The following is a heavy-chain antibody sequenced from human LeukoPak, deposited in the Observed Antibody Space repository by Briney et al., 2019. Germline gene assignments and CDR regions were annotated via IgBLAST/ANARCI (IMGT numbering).Heavy chain of an antibody. CDR1: GFTFSSYA. V-gene: IGHV3-23*01. CDR3: AKRPQVVPAAYFDY. Sequence: PGGSLRLSCAASGFTFSSYAMSWVRQAPGKGLEWVSAISGSGSSTYYADSVKGRFTISRDNSKNTLYLQMNSLRAEDTAVYYCAKRPQVVPAAYFDYWGQGTLVTVSS. CDR2: ISGSGSST. D-gene: IGHD2-2*01. J-gene: IGHJ4*02.